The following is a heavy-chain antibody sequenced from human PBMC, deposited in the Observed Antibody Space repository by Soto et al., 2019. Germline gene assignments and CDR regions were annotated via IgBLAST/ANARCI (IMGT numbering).Heavy chain of an antibody. D-gene: IGHD6-19*01. V-gene: IGHV2-70*11. J-gene: IGHJ6*02. CDR2: IDWDDDK. Sequence: SGPTLVNPTQTLTLTCTFSGFSLSTSGMCVSWIRQPPGKALEWLARIDWDDDKYYSTSLKTRLTISKDTSKNQVVLTMTNMDPVDTATYYCARFIAVAGTAYYYGMDVWGQGTTVTVSS. CDR1: GFSLSTSGMC. CDR3: ARFIAVAGTAYYYGMDV.